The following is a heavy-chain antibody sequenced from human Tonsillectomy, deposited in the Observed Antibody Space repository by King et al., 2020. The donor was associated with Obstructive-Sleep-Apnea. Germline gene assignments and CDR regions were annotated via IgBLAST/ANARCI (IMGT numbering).Heavy chain of an antibody. CDR2: ISGYNGNT. J-gene: IGHJ6*02. V-gene: IGHV1-18*04. Sequence: QVQLVQSGAEVKKPGASVKVSCKASGYTFTNYGISWVRQAPGQGLEWMGWISGYNGNTNYAQKFQGRVTMTTDTSTSTVYMELRSLRSDDTAVYYCARDRPYPNYYYYYGMDVWGQGTTVTVSS. CDR3: ARDRPYPNYYYYYGMDV. CDR1: GYTFTNYG.